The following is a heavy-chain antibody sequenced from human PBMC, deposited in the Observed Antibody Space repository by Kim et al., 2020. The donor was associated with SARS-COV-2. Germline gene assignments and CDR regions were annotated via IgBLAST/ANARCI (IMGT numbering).Heavy chain of an antibody. Sequence: SETLSLTCTVSGGSISSSSYYWGWIRQPPGKGLEWIGSIYYSGSTYYNPSLKSRVTISVDTSKNQFSLKLSSVTAADTAVYYCARHPSSRDGYNDYWGQGTLVTVSS. CDR3: ARHPSSRDGYNDY. D-gene: IGHD5-12*01. V-gene: IGHV4-39*01. CDR2: IYYSGST. J-gene: IGHJ4*02. CDR1: GGSISSSSYY.